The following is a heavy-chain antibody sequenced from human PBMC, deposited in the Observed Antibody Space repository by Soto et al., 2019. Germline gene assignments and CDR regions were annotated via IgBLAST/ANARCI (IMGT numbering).Heavy chain of an antibody. D-gene: IGHD3-22*01. CDR2: IDPRDGET. J-gene: IGHJ4*02. CDR1: GYTLNELS. CDR3: ARDRHDSSGFFDY. V-gene: IGHV1-24*01. Sequence: EVPVKVSCKVSGYTLNELSMHWVRQAPGKGLEWMGVIDPRDGETSYAQKFQGRVTMTKDTSTNTAYMELSSLRSEDTAVYYCARDRHDSSGFFDYWGQGTLVTVSS.